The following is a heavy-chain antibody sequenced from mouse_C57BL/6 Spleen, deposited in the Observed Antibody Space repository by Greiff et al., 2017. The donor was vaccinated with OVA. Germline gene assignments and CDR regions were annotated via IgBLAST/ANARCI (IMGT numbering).Heavy chain of an antibody. Sequence: QVQLQQPGAELVMPGASVKLSCKASGYTFTSYWMHWVKQRPGQGLEWIGEIDPSDSYTNYNQKFKGKSTLTVDKSSSTAYMQLSSLTSEDSAVYYGARQYYGSSYGFAYWGQGTLVTVSA. CDR2: IDPSDSYT. D-gene: IGHD1-1*01. V-gene: IGHV1-69*01. J-gene: IGHJ3*01. CDR3: ARQYYGSSYGFAY. CDR1: GYTFTSYW.